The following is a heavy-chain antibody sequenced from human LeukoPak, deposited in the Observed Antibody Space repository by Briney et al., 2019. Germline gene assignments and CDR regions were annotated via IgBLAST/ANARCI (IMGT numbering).Heavy chain of an antibody. D-gene: IGHD1-26*01. Sequence: GASVKVSCKASGYTFTGYYMHWVRQAPGQGLEWMGWINPNSGDTNYAQKFQGRVTMTRDTSISTAYMELSRLRSDDTAVYYCARDPYSGSYSVGYYYYYMDVWGKGTTVTVSS. J-gene: IGHJ6*03. V-gene: IGHV1-2*02. CDR1: GYTFTGYY. CDR2: INPNSGDT. CDR3: ARDPYSGSYSVGYYYYYMDV.